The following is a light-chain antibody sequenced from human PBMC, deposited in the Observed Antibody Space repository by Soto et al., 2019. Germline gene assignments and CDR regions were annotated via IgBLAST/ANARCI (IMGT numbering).Light chain of an antibody. CDR3: QQSYSTPRT. J-gene: IGKJ1*01. CDR1: QSALSSFHNKNY. V-gene: IGKV1-39*01. Sequence: DIVMTQSPYSLAVSLGERAPINCQSSQSALSSFHNKNYLAWYQQKPGKAPKLLIYAASSLQSGVPSRFSGSGSGTDFTLTISSLQPEDFATYYCQQSYSTPRTFGQGTKVDI. CDR2: AAS.